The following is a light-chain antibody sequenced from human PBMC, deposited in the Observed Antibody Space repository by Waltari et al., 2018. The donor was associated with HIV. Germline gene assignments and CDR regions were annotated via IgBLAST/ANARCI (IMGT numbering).Light chain of an antibody. V-gene: IGLV2-14*03. CDR1: SSDVGGYNL. CDR3: SSYTSTSTVYV. CDR2: AVS. J-gene: IGLJ1*01. Sequence: QSALTQPASLSGSPGQSITISSTGTSSDVGGYNLVSWYQLHPGKAPQLMIYAVSNRPSGVSNRFSGSKSDNTASLTISGLQAEDEADYYCSSYTSTSTVYVFGTGTEVTVL.